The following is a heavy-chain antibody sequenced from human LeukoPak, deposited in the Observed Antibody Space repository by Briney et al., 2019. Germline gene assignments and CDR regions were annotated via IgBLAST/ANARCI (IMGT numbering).Heavy chain of an antibody. CDR2: IYSGGST. CDR1: GFTFSTYA. J-gene: IGHJ6*03. V-gene: IGHV3-53*01. Sequence: PGGSLRLPCAASGFTFSTYAMSWVRQAPGKGLEWVSVIYSGGSTYYADSVKGRFTISRDNSKNTLYLQMNSLRAEDTAVYYCARVIEVATDYVRDYYYYYYMDVWGKGTTVTVSS. CDR3: ARVIEVATDYVRDYYYYYYMDV. D-gene: IGHD5-24*01.